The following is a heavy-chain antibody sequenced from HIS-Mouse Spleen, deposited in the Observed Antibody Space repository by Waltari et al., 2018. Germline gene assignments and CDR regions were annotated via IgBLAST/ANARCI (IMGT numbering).Heavy chain of an antibody. Sequence: QLQLQESGPGLVKPSETLSLTCTVPGGSISRSSYYWGWMRQPPGKGLEWIGSIYYSGSTYYNPSLKSRVPISVDTSKNQFSLKLSSVTAADTAVYYCAREIPYSSSWYDWYFDLWGRGTLVTVSS. D-gene: IGHD6-13*01. CDR2: IYYSGST. J-gene: IGHJ2*01. CDR1: GGSISRSSYY. CDR3: AREIPYSSSWYDWYFDL. V-gene: IGHV4-39*07.